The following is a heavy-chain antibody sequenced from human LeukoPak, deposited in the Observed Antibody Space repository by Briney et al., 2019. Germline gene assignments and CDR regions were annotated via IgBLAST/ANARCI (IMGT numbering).Heavy chain of an antibody. J-gene: IGHJ6*02. V-gene: IGHV1-69*13. CDR2: IIPIFGTA. CDR1: GGTFSSYA. Sequence: SVKVSCKASGGTFSSYAISWVRQAPGQGLEWMGGIIPIFGTANSAQKFQGRVTITADESTSTAYMELSSLRSEDTAVFYCARISLGAIWGYYYGMDVWGQGTTVTVSS. D-gene: IGHD1-26*01. CDR3: ARISLGAIWGYYYGMDV.